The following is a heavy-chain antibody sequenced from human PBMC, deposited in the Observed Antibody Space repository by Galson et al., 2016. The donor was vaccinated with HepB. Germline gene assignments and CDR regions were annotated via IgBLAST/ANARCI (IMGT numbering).Heavy chain of an antibody. CDR1: GFGFGVFW. CDR3: ARRNSLDD. CDR2: IKYDGTEQ. D-gene: IGHD1-7*01. Sequence: SLRLSCAGSGFGFGVFWMNWVRQAPGKGLEWVANIKYDGTEQNYADSVKGRFTISRDNAKNSVDLQMFRLRADDTAVSYCARRNSLDDWGQGALVTVSS. V-gene: IGHV3-7*01. J-gene: IGHJ4*02.